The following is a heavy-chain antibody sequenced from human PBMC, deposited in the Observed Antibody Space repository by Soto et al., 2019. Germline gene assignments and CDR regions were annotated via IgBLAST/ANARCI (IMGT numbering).Heavy chain of an antibody. CDR1: GFTFSSYG. V-gene: IGHV3-30*18. J-gene: IGHJ3*02. Sequence: SLRLSCAASGFTFSSYGMHWVRQAPGKGLEWVAVISYDGSNKYYADSVKGRFTISRDNSKNTLYLQMNSLRAEDTAVYYCAKELGITMIVVVPDLDAFDIWGQGTMVTVSS. CDR2: ISYDGSNK. CDR3: AKELGITMIVVVPDLDAFDI. D-gene: IGHD3-22*01.